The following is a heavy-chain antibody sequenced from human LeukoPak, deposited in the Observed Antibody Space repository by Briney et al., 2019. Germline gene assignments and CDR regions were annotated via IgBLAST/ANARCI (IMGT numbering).Heavy chain of an antibody. D-gene: IGHD2-2*01. CDR2: INPDSGGT. J-gene: IGHJ4*02. CDR3: AREESYCSSTSCYDDY. CDR1: GYTFTGYY. Sequence: ASVTVSCKASGYTFTGYYMHWVRQAPGQGLEWMGWINPDSGGTNYAQKFQGRVTMTRDTSISTAYMELSRLRSDDTAVYYCAREESYCSSTSCYDDYWGQGTLVTVSS. V-gene: IGHV1-2*02.